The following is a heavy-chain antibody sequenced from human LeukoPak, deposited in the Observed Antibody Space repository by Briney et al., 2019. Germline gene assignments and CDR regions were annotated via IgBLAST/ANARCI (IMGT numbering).Heavy chain of an antibody. CDR1: GFTFSSYW. Sequence: GGSLRLSCAASGFTFSSYWMSWVRQAPGKGLEWVANIKQGGSEKYYVDSVKGRFTISRDNAKNSQYLQMNSLRAEDTAVYYCARDGDNPITNLDYWGQGTLVTVSS. D-gene: IGHD1-14*01. V-gene: IGHV3-7*01. CDR2: IKQGGSEK. CDR3: ARDGDNPITNLDY. J-gene: IGHJ4*02.